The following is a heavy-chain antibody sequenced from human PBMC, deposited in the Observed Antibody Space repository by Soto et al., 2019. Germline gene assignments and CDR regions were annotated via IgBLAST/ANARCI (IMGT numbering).Heavy chain of an antibody. D-gene: IGHD1-1*01. Sequence: GGSLRLSCAVSGFTFSAYWMHWVRQVPGKGLNWVSCISDNGSTATYADSVKGRFGISRDNAKNTLYLQMNTLRDDDSGIYYCARGPRVSSTATGDYWGRGALVTVSS. CDR3: ARGPRVSSTATGDY. CDR2: ISDNGSTA. V-gene: IGHV3-74*01. CDR1: GFTFSAYW. J-gene: IGHJ4*02.